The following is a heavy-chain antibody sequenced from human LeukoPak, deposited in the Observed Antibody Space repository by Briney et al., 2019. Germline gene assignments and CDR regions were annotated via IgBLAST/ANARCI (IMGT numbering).Heavy chain of an antibody. Sequence: SSETLSLTCTVPGGSISNYYWNWIRQPPGKGLQWIGYIYYSGGTNYNPSLKSRITTSRDTSKNQFSLKLSSMTAADTAVYYCVRASVESGGAFDIWGQGTMVTVSS. V-gene: IGHV4-59*01. D-gene: IGHD2-15*01. CDR1: GGSISNYY. J-gene: IGHJ3*02. CDR2: IYYSGGT. CDR3: VRASVESGGAFDI.